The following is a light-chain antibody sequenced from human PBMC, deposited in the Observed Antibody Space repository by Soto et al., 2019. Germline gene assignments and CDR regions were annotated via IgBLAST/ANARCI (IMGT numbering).Light chain of an antibody. CDR2: DAY. J-gene: IGKJ3*01. CDR3: QQYNNWPFT. V-gene: IGKV3-11*01. CDR1: QSFRGL. Sequence: EVVLTQSPVTLSLSPGERATLSCRASQSFRGLLAWYQQKPGQAPRLLIYDAYNRATGIPPRFSGSGSGTDFTLTISSLEPEDSAVYYCQQYNNWPFTFGPGTKVDIK.